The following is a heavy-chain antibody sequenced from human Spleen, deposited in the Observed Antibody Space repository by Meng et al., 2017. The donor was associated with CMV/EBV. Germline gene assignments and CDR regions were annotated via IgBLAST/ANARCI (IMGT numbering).Heavy chain of an antibody. CDR2: IDQYGDTM. J-gene: IGHJ4*02. D-gene: IGHD3-10*01. CDR1: GFTFHNYW. V-gene: IGHV3-74*01. Sequence: SCAASGFTFHNYWMHWVRQAPGKGLVWVSRIDQYGDTMNYADSVKGRFTISRDNAKNTLYLQMSSLRAEDTAVYYCARAVQISGDIYLDSWGQGTLVTVSS. CDR3: ARAVQISGDIYLDS.